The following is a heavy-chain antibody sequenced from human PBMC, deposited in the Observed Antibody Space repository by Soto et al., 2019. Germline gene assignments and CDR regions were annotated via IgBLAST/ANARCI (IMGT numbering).Heavy chain of an antibody. CDR3: AGTWGGAARQGYFEY. D-gene: IGHD6-6*01. CDR2: INHSGST. CDR1: GGSFSGYY. J-gene: IGHJ4*02. V-gene: IGHV4-34*01. Sequence: SETLSLTCAVYGGSFSGYYWSLIRQPPGKGLEWIGEINHSGSTNYNPSLKSRVTISVDTSKNQFSLKLSSVTAADTAVYYCAGTWGGAARQGYFEYWGQGTLVTVSS.